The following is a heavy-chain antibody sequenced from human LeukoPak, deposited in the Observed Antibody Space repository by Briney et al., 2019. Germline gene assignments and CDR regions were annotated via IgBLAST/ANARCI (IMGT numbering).Heavy chain of an antibody. Sequence: GGSLRLSCAASGFTFSSYWMHWVRQAPGKGLVWVSRINSDGSSTTYADYVKGRFTISRDNAKNTLYLQMNSLRDEDTAVYYCARDSYYGSGSYYNWGQGTLVTVSS. J-gene: IGHJ4*02. V-gene: IGHV3-74*01. CDR3: ARDSYYGSGSYYN. CDR2: INSDGSST. D-gene: IGHD3-10*01. CDR1: GFTFSSYW.